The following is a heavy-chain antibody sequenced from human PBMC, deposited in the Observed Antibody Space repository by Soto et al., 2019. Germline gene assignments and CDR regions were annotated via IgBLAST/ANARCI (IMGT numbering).Heavy chain of an antibody. J-gene: IGHJ6*02. Sequence: GASVKVSCKASGYTFTSYGISCVRQAPGQGLEWMGWISAYNGNTHYAQKLQGRVTMTTDTSTSTAYMELRSLRSDDTAVYYCARGGPFSYYYYGMDVWGQGTTVTVSS. CDR1: GYTFTSYG. CDR3: ARGGPFSYYYYGMDV. CDR2: ISAYNGNT. V-gene: IGHV1-18*01. D-gene: IGHD3-16*01.